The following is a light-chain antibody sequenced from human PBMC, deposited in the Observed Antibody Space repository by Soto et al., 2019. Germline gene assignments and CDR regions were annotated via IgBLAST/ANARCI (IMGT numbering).Light chain of an antibody. CDR2: KVS. CDR1: RSLIYTDVNTY. V-gene: IGKV2-30*01. CDR3: MQGTHWPYT. J-gene: IGKJ2*01. Sequence: DVVMTQSPLSLPVTLGQPAAISCRASRSLIYTDVNTYLNWFHQRPGQSPRRLFAKVSNRDSGVPDRFSGSGSGTEFTLKISRVEAEDVGLYYCMQGTHWPYTFGQGTKLEIK.